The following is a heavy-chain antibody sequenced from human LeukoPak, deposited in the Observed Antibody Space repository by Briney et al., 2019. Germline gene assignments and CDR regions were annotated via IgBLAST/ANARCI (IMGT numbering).Heavy chain of an antibody. Sequence: QPGGSLRLSCAASGFTFSSYEMNWVRQAPGKGLEWVAYISSSGSTIYYADSVKGRFTISRDNAKKSLYLQMNSLRAEDTAVYYCARDSPGTDGLYGMDVWGQGTTVTVSS. CDR2: ISSSGSTI. CDR3: ARDSPGTDGLYGMDV. D-gene: IGHD1-7*01. J-gene: IGHJ6*02. CDR1: GFTFSSYE. V-gene: IGHV3-48*03.